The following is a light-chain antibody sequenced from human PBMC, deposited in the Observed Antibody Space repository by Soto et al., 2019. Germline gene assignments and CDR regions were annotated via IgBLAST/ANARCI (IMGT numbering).Light chain of an antibody. CDR2: DAS. CDR1: QDITNY. Sequence: IQMTQSPSSLSASVGDRVTITCQASQDITNYLIWYQQKPGKAPKVLIYDASSLGTGVSSRFSGSGSGTHFTLTISSLQPEDIATYYCQQFDSVPCTFDQGTKLEIK. V-gene: IGKV1-33*01. CDR3: QQFDSVPCT. J-gene: IGKJ2*02.